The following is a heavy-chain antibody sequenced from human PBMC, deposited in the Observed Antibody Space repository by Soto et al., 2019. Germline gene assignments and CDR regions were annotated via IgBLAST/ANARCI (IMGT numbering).Heavy chain of an antibody. Sequence: QVQLVESGGGVVQPGRSLRLSCAASGFTFSSYAMHWVRQAPGKGLEWVAVISYDGSNKYYADSVKGRFTISRDNSKNTLYLQMNGLRAEDTAVYYCAREVAARFLEWLFYLDYWGQGTLVTVSS. CDR1: GFTFSSYA. CDR3: AREVAARFLEWLFYLDY. V-gene: IGHV3-30-3*01. J-gene: IGHJ4*02. D-gene: IGHD3-3*01. CDR2: ISYDGSNK.